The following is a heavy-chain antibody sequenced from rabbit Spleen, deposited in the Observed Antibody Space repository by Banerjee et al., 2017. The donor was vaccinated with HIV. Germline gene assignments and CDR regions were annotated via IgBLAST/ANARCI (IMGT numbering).Heavy chain of an antibody. CDR1: GFSFSSSDY. CDR3: ARDTGTSFSSIGMDL. V-gene: IGHV1S40*01. Sequence: QSLEESGGDLVKPGASLTLTCTASGFSFSSSDYMCWVRQAPGKGLEWISCIAGSSSGFTYSATWATGRFTISKTSSTTVTLQMTSLTVADMATYFCARDTGTSFSSIGMDLWDPGTLVTVS. D-gene: IGHD7-1*01. CDR2: IAGSSSGFT. J-gene: IGHJ6*01.